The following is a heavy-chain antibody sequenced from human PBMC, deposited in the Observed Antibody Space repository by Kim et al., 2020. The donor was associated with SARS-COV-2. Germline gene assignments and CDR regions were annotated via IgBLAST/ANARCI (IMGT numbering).Heavy chain of an antibody. J-gene: IGHJ4*02. CDR2: IYYSGST. D-gene: IGHD6-19*01. Sequence: SETLSLTCTVSGGSISSSSYYWGWIRQPPGKGLEWIGSIYYSGSTYYNPSLKSRVTISVDTSKNQFSLKLSSVTAADTAVYYCARIPMASGWSDHGGWGQGTLVTVSS. CDR1: GGSISSSSYY. V-gene: IGHV4-39*01. CDR3: ARIPMASGWSDHGG.